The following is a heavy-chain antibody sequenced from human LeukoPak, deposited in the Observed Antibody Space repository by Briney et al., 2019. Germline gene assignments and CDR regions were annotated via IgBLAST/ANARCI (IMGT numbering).Heavy chain of an antibody. V-gene: IGHV1-18*01. CDR3: ARDHCSSTSCYAMGRGFDP. Sequence: ASVKVSCKASGYTFTSYGISWVQQAPGQGLEWMGWISAYNGNTNYAQKLQGRVTMTTDTSTSTAYMELRSLRSDDTAVYYCARDHCSSTSCYAMGRGFDPWGQGTLVTVSS. CDR2: ISAYNGNT. J-gene: IGHJ5*02. D-gene: IGHD2-2*01. CDR1: GYTFTSYG.